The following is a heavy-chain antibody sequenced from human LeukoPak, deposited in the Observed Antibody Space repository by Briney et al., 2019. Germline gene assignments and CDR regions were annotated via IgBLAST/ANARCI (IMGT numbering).Heavy chain of an antibody. Sequence: SETLSLTCAVYGGSFSGYYWSWIRQPPGKGLEWIGEINHSGSTNYNPSLKSRVTISVDTSKNQFSLKLSSVTAADTAVYYCVRSAGYYYYYYGMDVWGQGTTVTVSS. CDR3: VRSAGYYYYYYGMDV. V-gene: IGHV4-34*01. J-gene: IGHJ6*02. CDR1: GGSFSGYY. CDR2: INHSGST. D-gene: IGHD5-18*01.